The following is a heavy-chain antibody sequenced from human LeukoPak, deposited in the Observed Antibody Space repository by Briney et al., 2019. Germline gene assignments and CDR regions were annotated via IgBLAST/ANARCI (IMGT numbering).Heavy chain of an antibody. CDR1: GLTFSNFW. CDR3: ARDRNYFDY. Sequence: PGGSLRLSCAASGLTFSNFWMHWVRQAPGKGLVWVSRINSDGSSTSHADSVKGRFTISRDNAKNTLYLQMNSLRAEDTAVYYCARDRNYFDYWGQGTLVTVSS. V-gene: IGHV3-74*01. J-gene: IGHJ4*02. CDR2: INSDGSST.